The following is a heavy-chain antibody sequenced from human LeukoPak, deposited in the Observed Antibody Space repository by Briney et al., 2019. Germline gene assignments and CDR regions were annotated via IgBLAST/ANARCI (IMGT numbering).Heavy chain of an antibody. CDR1: GFTFSNAW. D-gene: IGHD3-10*01. J-gene: IGHJ4*02. CDR3: ATDPGDYSYGSGRYNDY. CDR2: MSCDGSNK. V-gene: IGHV3-30*03. Sequence: GGFLGLSCAVSGFTFSNAWMSWVRQAPGKGLEWVAVMSCDGSNKYYADSVKGRFTISRDNSKNTLYLQMNSLRLEDTAVYYCATDPGDYSYGSGRYNDYWGQGPLVTVSS.